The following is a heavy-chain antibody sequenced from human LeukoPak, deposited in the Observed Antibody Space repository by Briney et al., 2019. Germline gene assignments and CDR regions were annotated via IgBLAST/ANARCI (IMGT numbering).Heavy chain of an antibody. CDR1: GGTFSSYA. V-gene: IGHV1-69*06. CDR3: ARALGYSYGPFDY. CDR2: IIPIFGTA. J-gene: IGHJ4*02. Sequence: ASVKVSCKASGGTFSSYAISWVRQAPGQGLEWMGGIIPIFGTANYAQKFQGRVTITADKSTSTAYMELSSLRSEDTAVYYCARALGYSYGPFDYWGQGTLVTVSS. D-gene: IGHD5-18*01.